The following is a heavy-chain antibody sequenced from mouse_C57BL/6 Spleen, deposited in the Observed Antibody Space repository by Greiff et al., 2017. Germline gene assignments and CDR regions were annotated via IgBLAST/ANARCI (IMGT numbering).Heavy chain of an antibody. CDR2: IHPNSGST. Sequence: QVQLKQPGAELVKPGASVKLSCKASGYTFNSNWMHWVKQRPGQGLEWIGMIHPNSGSTTYNEKLKSNATLTVDKSSSTAYMQLCSLTSEDSAVDYCARSTFDYWGQGTTLTVSS. CDR1: GYTFNSNW. J-gene: IGHJ2*01. CDR3: ARSTFDY. V-gene: IGHV1-64*01.